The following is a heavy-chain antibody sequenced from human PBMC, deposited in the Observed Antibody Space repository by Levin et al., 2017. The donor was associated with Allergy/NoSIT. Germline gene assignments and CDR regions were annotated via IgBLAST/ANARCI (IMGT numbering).Heavy chain of an antibody. V-gene: IGHV3-53*01. CDR3: VRDYFGSGRSYVAFDL. CDR2: LNTAGST. CDR1: GFSVSANY. J-gene: IGHJ3*01. D-gene: IGHD3-10*01. Sequence: RSGGSLRLSCMASGFSVSANYMNWVRKPPMRGLEWVSLLNTAGSTQYADSVKGRFTVSRDSSRNTLYLQMNRLTADDTAIYYCVRDYFGSGRSYVAFDLWGQGTMVTVSS.